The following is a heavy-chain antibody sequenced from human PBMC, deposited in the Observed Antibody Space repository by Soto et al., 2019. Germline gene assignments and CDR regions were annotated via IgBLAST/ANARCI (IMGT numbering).Heavy chain of an antibody. CDR3: AKDRGSGSYAANYYYGMDV. Sequence: GGSLRLSCAASGFTFSSYWMHWVRQAPGKGLVWVSRINSDGSSTSYADSVKGRFTISRDNAKNTLYLQMNSLRAEDTAVYYCAKDRGSGSYAANYYYGMDVWGQGTTVTVS. D-gene: IGHD3-10*01. CDR1: GFTFSSYW. CDR2: INSDGSST. J-gene: IGHJ6*02. V-gene: IGHV3-74*01.